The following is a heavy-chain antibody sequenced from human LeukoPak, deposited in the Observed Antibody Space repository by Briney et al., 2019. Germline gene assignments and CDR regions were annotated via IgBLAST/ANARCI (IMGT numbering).Heavy chain of an antibody. Sequence: PSQTLSLTCTVSGGSISSGGYYWSWIRQHPGKGLEWIGYIYYSGSTYYNPSLKSRVTISVDTSKNQFSLKLSSVTAADTAVYYCARSIKYYYDSSGYYYGWYFDLWGRGTLVTVSS. CDR3: ARSIKYYYDSSGYYYGWYFDL. CDR1: GGSISSGGYY. CDR2: IYYSGST. D-gene: IGHD3-22*01. J-gene: IGHJ2*01. V-gene: IGHV4-31*03.